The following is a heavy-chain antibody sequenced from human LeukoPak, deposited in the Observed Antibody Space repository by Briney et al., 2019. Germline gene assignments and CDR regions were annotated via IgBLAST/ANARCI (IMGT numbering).Heavy chain of an antibody. D-gene: IGHD1-26*01. CDR3: ARGGAIVAATLVY. CDR2: IIPIFGTA. Sequence: SVKVSCKASGGTFSSYAISWVRQAPGQGLEWMGRIIPIFGTANYAQKFQGRVTITTDESTSTAYMELSSLRSEDKAVYYCARGGAIVAATLVYWGQGTLVTVSS. CDR1: GGTFSSYA. J-gene: IGHJ4*02. V-gene: IGHV1-69*05.